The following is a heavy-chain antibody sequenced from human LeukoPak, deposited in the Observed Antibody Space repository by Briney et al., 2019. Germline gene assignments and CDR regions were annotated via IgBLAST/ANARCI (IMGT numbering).Heavy chain of an antibody. CDR3: ARDFGGDSDDY. D-gene: IGHD2-21*02. J-gene: IGHJ4*02. Sequence: GGSLRLSCAASGFTFSSYWMSWVRQAPGKGLEWVANIKQDGSEKYYVDSVKGRFTTSRDNAKNSLYLQMNSLRAEDTAVYYCARDFGGDSDDYWGQGTLVTVSS. CDR1: GFTFSSYW. CDR2: IKQDGSEK. V-gene: IGHV3-7*01.